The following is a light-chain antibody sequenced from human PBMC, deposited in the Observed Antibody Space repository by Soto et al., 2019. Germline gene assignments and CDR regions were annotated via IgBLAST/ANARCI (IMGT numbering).Light chain of an antibody. J-gene: IGKJ5*01. CDR3: QQYNIWPPT. CDR1: QTVRNF. CDR2: NVS. V-gene: IGKV3-15*01. Sequence: EIVMTQSPATLSVSPGERATLSCRASQTVRNFLGWYQQKPGRSPRLGIYNVSTTATGIPDRISGSGSGTEFTLSISSLQAEDLAVYYCQQYNIWPPTVGRGTRLEIK.